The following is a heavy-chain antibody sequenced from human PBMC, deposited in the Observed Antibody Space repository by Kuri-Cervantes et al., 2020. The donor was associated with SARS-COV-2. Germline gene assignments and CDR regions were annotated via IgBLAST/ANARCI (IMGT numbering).Heavy chain of an antibody. J-gene: IGHJ6*03. CDR3: TRVGRFLEWLLSVGGYYYYMDV. CDR1: GGSISSGSYY. D-gene: IGHD3-3*01. Sequence: SETLSLTCTVSGGSISSGSYYWSWIRQPAGKGLEWIGRIYSSGNTNYNPSLKSRVTISVDRSKTQFSLRLTSLTAADTAVYYCTRVGRFLEWLLSVGGYYYYMDVWGKGTTVTVSS. V-gene: IGHV4-61*02. CDR2: IYSSGNT.